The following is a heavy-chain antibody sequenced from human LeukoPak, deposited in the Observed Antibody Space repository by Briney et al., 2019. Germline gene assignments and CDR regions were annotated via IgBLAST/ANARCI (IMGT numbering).Heavy chain of an antibody. CDR1: GGSISSGSYY. V-gene: IGHV4-39*07. J-gene: IGHJ1*01. CDR2: IYHSGST. CDR3: ARVVQSTDSSGFYLPEYFQH. D-gene: IGHD3-22*01. Sequence: PSETLSLTCTVSGGSISSGSYYWSWIRQPPGKGLEWIGSIYHSGSTYYNPSLKSRVTISVDTSKNQFSLKLRSVTAADTAVYYCARVVQSTDSSGFYLPEYFQHWGQGTLVTVSS.